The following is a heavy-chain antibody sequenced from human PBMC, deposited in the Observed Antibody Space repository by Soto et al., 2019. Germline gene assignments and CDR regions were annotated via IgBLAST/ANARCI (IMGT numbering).Heavy chain of an antibody. CDR3: AXXXXXXXXXXXGXAXXX. CDR2: IYYSGSI. V-gene: IGHV4-59*01. Sequence: SLTCTVSGGSISSYYWSWIRQPPGKGLEWIGYIYYSGSINYNPSLKSRVTISVDTSKNQLSLKLSSVTAADTAVYYCAXXXXXXXXXXXGXAXXXXXXGTMVTVSS. CDR1: GGSISSYY. J-gene: IGHJ3*02.